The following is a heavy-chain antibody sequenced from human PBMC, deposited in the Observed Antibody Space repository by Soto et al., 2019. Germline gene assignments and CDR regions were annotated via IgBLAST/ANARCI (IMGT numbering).Heavy chain of an antibody. CDR3: ARGKTVQLWLRNYYYGMDV. J-gene: IGHJ6*02. V-gene: IGHV4-39*01. CDR1: DDSINSDKYY. Sequence: SETLSLTCSVSDDSINSDKYYWGWIRQPPGRGLEWIGSIYYRGNAYYNPSLQTRVTISLDKSKNQFSLKLNSVTAADKAVYYCARGKTVQLWLRNYYYGMDVWGQGTTVTVSS. CDR2: IYYRGNA. D-gene: IGHD5-18*01.